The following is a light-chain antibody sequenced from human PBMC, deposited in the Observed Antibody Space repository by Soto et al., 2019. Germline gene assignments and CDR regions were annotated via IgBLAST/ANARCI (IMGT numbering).Light chain of an antibody. CDR1: QSLLHITGETF. CDR2: EVS. Sequence: DVVMTQSPLSLPVAPGQPAAISCKPSQSLLHITGETFLFWYLQKPGQSPQLLIYEVSTRVSGVPDRFSGSGSGTDFTLEISRVETDDVGIYYCMQSTQLPPTFGQGTRLEI. V-gene: IGKV2D-29*02. J-gene: IGKJ5*01. CDR3: MQSTQLPPT.